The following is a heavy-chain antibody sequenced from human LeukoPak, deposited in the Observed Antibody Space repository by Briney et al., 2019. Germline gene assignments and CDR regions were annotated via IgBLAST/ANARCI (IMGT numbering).Heavy chain of an antibody. CDR3: ARRVTRIDYGMDV. Sequence: SETLSLTCTVSGGSINNYYWNWIRQPPGKGLEWIGYIYYTGSTNYNPSLRSRVTISLDTSKSQFSLKLNSVTAADTAVYYCARRVTRIDYGMDVWGQGTTVTVSS. CDR2: IYYTGST. J-gene: IGHJ6*02. D-gene: IGHD3-22*01. CDR1: GGSINNYY. V-gene: IGHV4-59*08.